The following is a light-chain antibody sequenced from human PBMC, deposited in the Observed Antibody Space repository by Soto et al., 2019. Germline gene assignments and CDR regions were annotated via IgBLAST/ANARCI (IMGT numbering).Light chain of an antibody. CDR1: SSNIGAGYD. V-gene: IGLV1-40*01. J-gene: IGLJ1*01. Sequence: QSVLTQPPSVSGAPGQRVTISCTGSSSNIGAGYDVHWYQHLPGTAPKLLIYGNSNRPSGVPDRFSGPQSGTSASLAITGLQAEDEADYYCQSYDSSLSVSYVFGTGTKVTVL. CDR3: QSYDSSLSVSYV. CDR2: GNS.